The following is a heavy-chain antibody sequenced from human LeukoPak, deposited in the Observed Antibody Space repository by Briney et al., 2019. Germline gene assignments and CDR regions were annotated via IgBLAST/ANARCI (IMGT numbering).Heavy chain of an antibody. CDR1: GYTFTGYY. J-gene: IGHJ5*02. Sequence: ASVKVSCKASGYTFTGYYMHWVRQAPGQGLEWMGWINPNSGGTNYAQKFQGRVTMTRDTSISTAYMGLSRPRSDDTAVYYCARRQQWLVTWGQGTLVTVSS. CDR3: ARRQQWLVT. CDR2: INPNSGGT. D-gene: IGHD6-19*01. V-gene: IGHV1-2*02.